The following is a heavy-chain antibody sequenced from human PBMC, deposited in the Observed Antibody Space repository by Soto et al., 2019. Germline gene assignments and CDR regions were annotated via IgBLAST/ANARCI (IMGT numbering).Heavy chain of an antibody. Sequence: PSETLSLTCTVSGGSISSTNYYWAWVRQPPGKGLEWIGSLSYTGSPSYNPSLKNRVTISVDTSKNRLSLRLDSVSAADTAVYYCAREGWATGPGHSWFDPWGQGTLVTVSS. J-gene: IGHJ5*02. CDR2: LSYTGSP. CDR1: GGSISSTNYY. V-gene: IGHV4-39*07. D-gene: IGHD5-12*01. CDR3: AREGWATGPGHSWFDP.